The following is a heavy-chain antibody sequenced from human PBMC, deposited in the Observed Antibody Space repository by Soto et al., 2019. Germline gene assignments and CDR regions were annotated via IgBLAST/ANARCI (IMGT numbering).Heavy chain of an antibody. D-gene: IGHD5-12*01. Sequence: TLSLTCAVSGGSISSGGYSWSWIRQPPGKGLEWIGYIYHSGSTYYNPSLKSRVTISVDRSKNQFSLKLSSVTAADTAVYYCARDQGYDGPFDYWGQGTLVTVSS. CDR3: ARDQGYDGPFDY. CDR2: IYHSGST. CDR1: GGSISSGGYS. J-gene: IGHJ4*02. V-gene: IGHV4-30-2*01.